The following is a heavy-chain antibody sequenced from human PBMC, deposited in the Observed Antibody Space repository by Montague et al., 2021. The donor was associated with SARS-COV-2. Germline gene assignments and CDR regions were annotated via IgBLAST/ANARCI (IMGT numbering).Heavy chain of an antibody. V-gene: IGHV3-30-3*01. CDR3: VRASLIKARIAVAGTTVY. CDR2: ISDDGSNK. Sequence: SLRLSCAASGFTFNNYAMHWVRQAPGKGLEWVAIISDDGSNKYYAADVKGRFSISRDNTKNTLYLQLNSLRAEDTAVYYCVRASLIKARIAVAGTTVYWGQGTLVTISS. J-gene: IGHJ4*02. D-gene: IGHD6-19*01. CDR1: GFTFNNYA.